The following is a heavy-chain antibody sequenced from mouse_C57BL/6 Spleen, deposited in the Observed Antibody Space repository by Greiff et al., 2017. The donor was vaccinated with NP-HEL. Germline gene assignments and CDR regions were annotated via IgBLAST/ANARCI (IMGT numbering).Heavy chain of an antibody. CDR2: IDPETGGT. D-gene: IGHD4-1*01. Sequence: VQLVESGAELVRPGASVTLSCKASGYTFTDYEMHWVKQTPVHGLEWIGAIDPETGGTAYNQKFKGKAILTADKSSSTAYMELRSLTSEDSAVYYCTRWVTGSFDYWGQGTTLTVSS. CDR1: GYTFTDYE. CDR3: TRWVTGSFDY. V-gene: IGHV1-15*01. J-gene: IGHJ2*01.